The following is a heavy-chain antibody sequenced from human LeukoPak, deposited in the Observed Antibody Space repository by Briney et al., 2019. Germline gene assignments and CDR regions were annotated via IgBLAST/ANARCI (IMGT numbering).Heavy chain of an antibody. Sequence: GGSLRLSCAASGFTFSSYSMNWVRQAPGKGLEWVSSISSSSSYIYYADSVKGRFTISRDNAKNSLYLHMNSLRAEDTAVYYCAGPGGAARIDYWGQGTLVTVSS. J-gene: IGHJ4*02. CDR1: GFTFSSYS. CDR3: AGPGGAARIDY. CDR2: ISSSSSYI. V-gene: IGHV3-21*01. D-gene: IGHD6-6*01.